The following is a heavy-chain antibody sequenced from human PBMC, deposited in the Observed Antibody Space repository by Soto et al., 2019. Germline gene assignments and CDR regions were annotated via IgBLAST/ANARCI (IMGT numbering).Heavy chain of an antibody. CDR2: IYYSGST. J-gene: IGHJ5*02. V-gene: IGHV4-39*01. CDR3: ARHAGIAAAGTYWFDP. D-gene: IGHD6-13*01. CDR1: GGSISSSSYY. Sequence: PSETLSLTCTVSGGSISSSSYYWGWIRQPPGKGLEWIGSIYYSGSTYYNPSLKSRVTTSVDTSKNQFSLKLSSVTAADTAVYYCARHAGIAAAGTYWFDPWGQGTLVTVSS.